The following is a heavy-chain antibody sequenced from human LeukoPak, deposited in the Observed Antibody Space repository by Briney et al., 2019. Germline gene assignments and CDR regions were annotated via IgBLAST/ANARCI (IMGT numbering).Heavy chain of an antibody. J-gene: IGHJ4*02. CDR3: ARRERSFYFDY. D-gene: IGHD1-26*01. V-gene: IGHV4-39*01. CDR2: IYYSGST. Sequence: PSETLSLTCTVSGGSISSSSYYWGWIRQPPGKGLEWIGSIYYSGSTYYNPSLKSRVTISVDTSKNQFSLKLSSVTAADTAVYYCARRERSFYFDYWGQGTLVTVSS. CDR1: GGSISSSSYY.